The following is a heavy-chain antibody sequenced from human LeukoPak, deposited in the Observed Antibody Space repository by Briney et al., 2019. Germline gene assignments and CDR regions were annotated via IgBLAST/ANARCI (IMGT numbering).Heavy chain of an antibody. Sequence: SETLSLTCTVSGGSISSYYWSWIRQPPGKGLEWIGYIYYSGSTNYNPSLKSRVTISVDTSKNHFSLKLSSVTAADTAVYYCARQSRSRAYYYGMDVWGQGTTVTVSS. V-gene: IGHV4-59*08. CDR2: IYYSGST. CDR1: GGSISSYY. J-gene: IGHJ6*02. CDR3: ARQSRSRAYYYGMDV.